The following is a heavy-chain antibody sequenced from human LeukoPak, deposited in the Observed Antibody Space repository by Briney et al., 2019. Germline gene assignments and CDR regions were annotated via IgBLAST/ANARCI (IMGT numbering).Heavy chain of an antibody. CDR2: ISSSSSYI. J-gene: IGHJ4*02. CDR3: ARFGGSSWSLTYYFDY. Sequence: TGGSLRLSCAASGFTFSSYSMNWVRQAPGKGLEWVSSISSSSSYIYYADSVKGRFTISRDNAKNSLYLQMNSLRAEDTAVYYCARFGGSSWSLTYYFDYWGQGTLVTVSS. V-gene: IGHV3-21*01. CDR1: GFTFSSYS. D-gene: IGHD6-13*01.